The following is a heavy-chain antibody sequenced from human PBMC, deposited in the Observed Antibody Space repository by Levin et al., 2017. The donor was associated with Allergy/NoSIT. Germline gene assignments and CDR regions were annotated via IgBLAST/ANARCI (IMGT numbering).Heavy chain of an antibody. CDR3: ARSGYNWNPRDYMDG. Sequence: SETLSLTCTVSGGSISSYYWSWIRQPPGKGLEWIGYIYYSGSTNYNPSLKSRVTISVDTSKNQFSLKLSSVTAADTAVYYCARSGYNWNPRDYMDGWGKGTTVTVSS. CDR1: GGSISSYY. CDR2: IYYSGST. J-gene: IGHJ6*03. D-gene: IGHD1-20*01. V-gene: IGHV4-59*01.